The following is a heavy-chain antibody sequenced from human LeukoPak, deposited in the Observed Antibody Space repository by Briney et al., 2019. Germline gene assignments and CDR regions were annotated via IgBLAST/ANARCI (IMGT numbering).Heavy chain of an antibody. CDR1: GGSISGYY. D-gene: IGHD6-13*01. V-gene: IGHV4-59*08. Sequence: SETLSLTCTVSGGSISGYYWSWIRQPPGKGLEYIAYIYYSGSSDYNPSLKSRVTISVDTSRNQFSLKLSSVTAADTAVYYCARLNIIGSSPVHHFDYWGQGTLVTVSS. CDR3: ARLNIIGSSPVHHFDY. CDR2: IYYSGSS. J-gene: IGHJ4*02.